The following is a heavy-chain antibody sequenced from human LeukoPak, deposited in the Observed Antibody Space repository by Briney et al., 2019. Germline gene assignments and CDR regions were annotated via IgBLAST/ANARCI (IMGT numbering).Heavy chain of an antibody. CDR2: ISWDGGST. J-gene: IGHJ3*02. CDR3: ARTNWNYAFDI. D-gene: IGHD1-7*01. V-gene: IGHV3-43*01. Sequence: PGGSLRLSCAASGFTFDDYTMHWVRQAPGKGLEWVSLISWDGGSTYYADSVKGRFTISRDNSKNSLYLQMNSLRTEDTALYYCARTNWNYAFDIWGQGTMVTVSS. CDR1: GFTFDDYT.